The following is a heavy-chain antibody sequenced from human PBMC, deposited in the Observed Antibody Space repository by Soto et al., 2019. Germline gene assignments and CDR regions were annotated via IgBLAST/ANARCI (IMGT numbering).Heavy chain of an antibody. Sequence: GGSLRLSCAASGFTFSDYYMSWIRQAPGKGLEWVSYISSSGSTIYYADSVKGRFTISRDNAKNSLYLQMNSLRAEDTAVYYCARDRGAVAGKGAHYYYYMDVWGKGTTVTVSS. CDR2: ISSSGSTI. V-gene: IGHV3-11*01. D-gene: IGHD6-19*01. J-gene: IGHJ6*03. CDR1: GFTFSDYY. CDR3: ARDRGAVAGKGAHYYYYMDV.